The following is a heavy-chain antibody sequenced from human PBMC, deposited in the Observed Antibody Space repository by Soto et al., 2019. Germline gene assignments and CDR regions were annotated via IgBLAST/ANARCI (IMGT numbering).Heavy chain of an antibody. D-gene: IGHD3-3*01. V-gene: IGHV3-74*01. Sequence: GGSLRLSCAASGFTFSSYWMHWVRQAPEKGLVWVSRINSDGSSTSYADSVKGRFTISRDNAKSTLYLQMNSLRAEDTAVYYCAGQRTYYDFWSGYYFPHWGQGTLVTVSS. CDR1: GFTFSSYW. J-gene: IGHJ4*02. CDR2: INSDGSST. CDR3: AGQRTYYDFWSGYYFPH.